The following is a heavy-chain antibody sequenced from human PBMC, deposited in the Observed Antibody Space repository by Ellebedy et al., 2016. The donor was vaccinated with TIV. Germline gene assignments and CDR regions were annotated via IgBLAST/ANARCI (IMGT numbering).Heavy chain of an antibody. CDR3: VKAWGD. V-gene: IGHV3-64D*06. D-gene: IGHD3-16*01. Sequence: PGGSLRLSCAASGFTFSSYAMHWVRQAPGKGLEYVSAIVGNGGSTYYADSVKGRFTISRDNSKNTLYLQMSSLRPEDTAVYYCVKAWGDWGQGTLVTVSS. CDR2: IVGNGGST. CDR1: GFTFSSYA. J-gene: IGHJ4*02.